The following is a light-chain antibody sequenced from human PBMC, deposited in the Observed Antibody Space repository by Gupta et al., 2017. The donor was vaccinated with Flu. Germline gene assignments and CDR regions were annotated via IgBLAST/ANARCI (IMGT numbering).Light chain of an antibody. CDR3: QQDDTART. CDR1: QSVSTN. Sequence: EIVLTQSPGTLSLSPGERATLSCRASQSVSTNLAWYQQRPGQAPRLLIYGASNRAAGTPGRFSGSGYGTDFTLTISRLEPEDFAVYHWQQDDTARTFGQGTKVEV. J-gene: IGKJ1*01. V-gene: IGKV3-20*01. CDR2: GAS.